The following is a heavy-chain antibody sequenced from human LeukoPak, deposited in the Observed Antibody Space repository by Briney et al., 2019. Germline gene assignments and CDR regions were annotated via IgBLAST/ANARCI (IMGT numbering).Heavy chain of an antibody. CDR2: ISSGAGST. CDR1: GFTFSSFG. CDR3: AKDRLRYCTGGNCYSPVDY. Sequence: GGSLRLSCAASGFTFSSFGMSWVRQVPGKGLEWVSSISSGAGSTYYADSVKGRFTISRDNSKNSLYLQMTSLRAEETAVYYCAKDRLRYCTGGNCYSPVDYWGQGTLVTVSS. J-gene: IGHJ4*01. V-gene: IGHV3-23*01. D-gene: IGHD2-15*01.